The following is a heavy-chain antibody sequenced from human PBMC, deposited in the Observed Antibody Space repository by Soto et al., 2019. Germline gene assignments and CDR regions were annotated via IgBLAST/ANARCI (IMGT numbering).Heavy chain of an antibody. J-gene: IGHJ4*02. V-gene: IGHV4-59*12. D-gene: IGHD1-7*01. CDR2: IYYSGST. Sequence: PSETLSLTCTVSVGSISSYYWSWIRQPPGKGLEWIGYIYYSGSTNYNPSLKSRVTISVDTSKNQFSLKLSSVTAADTAVYYCARVPLRTGTWAGYSDYWGQGTLVTVSS. CDR1: VGSISSYY. CDR3: ARVPLRTGTWAGYSDY.